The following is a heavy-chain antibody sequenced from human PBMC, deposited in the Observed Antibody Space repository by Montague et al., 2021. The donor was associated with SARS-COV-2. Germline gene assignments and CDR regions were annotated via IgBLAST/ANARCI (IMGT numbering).Heavy chain of an antibody. CDR3: ASLTQGYCSSTSCYSDWFDP. V-gene: IGHV4-34*01. CDR2: INHSGST. Sequence: SETLSLTCAVYGGSFSGYYWSWIRQPPGKGLEWIGEINHSGSTSYNPSLKSRVTISVDTSKNQFSLKLSSVTAADTAVYYCASLTQGYCSSTSCYSDWFDPWGQGTLVTVSS. D-gene: IGHD2-2*02. CDR1: GGSFSGYY. J-gene: IGHJ5*02.